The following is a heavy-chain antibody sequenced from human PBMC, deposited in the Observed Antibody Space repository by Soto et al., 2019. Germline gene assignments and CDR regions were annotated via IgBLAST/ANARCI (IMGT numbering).Heavy chain of an antibody. CDR1: GLTFSNAW. D-gene: IGHD7-27*01. V-gene: IGHV3-15*01. J-gene: IGHJ4*02. CDR3: TTGSSGY. Sequence: GGSLRLSCAVTGLTFSNAWMSWVRQAPAKGLEWVGRIKSKTVGGTIDYAAPVKGRFTISRDDSKNTVYLQMNSLKTEDTAVYYCTTGSSGYWGQGTLVTVSS. CDR2: IKSKTVGGTI.